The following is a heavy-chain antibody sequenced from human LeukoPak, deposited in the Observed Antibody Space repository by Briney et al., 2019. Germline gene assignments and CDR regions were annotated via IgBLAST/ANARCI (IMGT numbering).Heavy chain of an antibody. CDR3: ASGYCSSTSCLFDP. D-gene: IGHD2-2*03. CDR1: GYSISSGYY. Sequence: SETLSLTCAVSGYSISSGYYWGWIRQPPGKGLEWIGSIYHSGSTYYNPSLKSRVTISVDTSKNQFSLKLSSVTAADTAVYYCASGYCSSTSCLFDPWGQGTLVTVSS. V-gene: IGHV4-38-2*01. J-gene: IGHJ5*02. CDR2: IYHSGST.